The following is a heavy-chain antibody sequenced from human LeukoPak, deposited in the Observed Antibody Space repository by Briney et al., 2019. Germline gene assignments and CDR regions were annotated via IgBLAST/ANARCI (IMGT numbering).Heavy chain of an antibody. V-gene: IGHV3-30*02. CDR1: GFTFSSYG. D-gene: IGHD2-2*01. CDR2: IHFDGSTK. J-gene: IGHJ4*02. CDR3: EKDQCTRTSCDGYPGY. Sequence: QPGGSLRLFCAASGFTFSSYGMHWVRQARGKGLEWVTFIHFDGSTKYSGDSVQGRFTISRDNSRNILYLQMNRLSPEDTAFYYCEKDQCTRTSCDGYPGYWGQGTLVTVSS.